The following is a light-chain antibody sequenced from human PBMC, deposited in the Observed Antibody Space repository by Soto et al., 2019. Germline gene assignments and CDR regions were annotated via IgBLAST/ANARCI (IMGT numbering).Light chain of an antibody. V-gene: IGKV3-20*01. CDR1: QSVRTN. CDR2: GAS. CDR3: LQYGSSPHT. J-gene: IGKJ5*01. Sequence: EIVMTQYPDTLSVSPGETFTLSCRSRQSVRTNLAWYQHKPGQSPRLLIYGASNRASDIPDRFSGSGSWTDFTLTISRLEPEDFAVYYCLQYGSSPHTFGQGTRLEIK.